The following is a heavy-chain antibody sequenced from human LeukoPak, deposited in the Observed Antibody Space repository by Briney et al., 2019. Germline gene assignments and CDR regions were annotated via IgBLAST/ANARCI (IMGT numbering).Heavy chain of an antibody. V-gene: IGHV3-74*01. Sequence: GGSLRLSCAASGFTFSIYWMHWVRQAPGKGLVWVSRINSDASSTTYADSVEGRFTISRDTARNTLYLQMNSLRAEDTAVYYCARVGYSYGSYYFDYWGQGTLVTVSS. CDR3: ARVGYSYGSYYFDY. D-gene: IGHD5-18*01. CDR2: INSDASST. CDR1: GFTFSIYW. J-gene: IGHJ4*02.